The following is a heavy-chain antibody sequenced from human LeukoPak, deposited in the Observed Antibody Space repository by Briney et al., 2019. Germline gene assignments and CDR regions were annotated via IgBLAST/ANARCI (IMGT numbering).Heavy chain of an antibody. Sequence: GGSLRPSCAASGFTFSSYWMTWVRQAPGKGLEWVANIKEDGSEIYYVDSVKGRFTISRDNAKNSLYLQLNSVRAEDTAVYYCARSPYDFWTAYLHYFHYWGQGTLVAVSS. CDR2: IKEDGSEI. D-gene: IGHD3-3*01. CDR1: GFTFSSYW. V-gene: IGHV3-7*01. J-gene: IGHJ4*02. CDR3: ARSPYDFWTAYLHYFHY.